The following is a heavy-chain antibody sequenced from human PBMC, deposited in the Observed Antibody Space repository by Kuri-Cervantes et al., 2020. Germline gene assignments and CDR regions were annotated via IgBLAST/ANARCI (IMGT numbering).Heavy chain of an antibody. V-gene: IGHV4-34*01. D-gene: IGHD3-16*02. J-gene: IGHJ2*01. CDR1: GGSFSGYY. CDR2: INHSGST. Sequence: SQTLSLTCAVYGGSFSGYYWSWIRQSPGRGLEWIGEINHSGSTNYSPSLKSRVTISVDTSKNQFSLKLNSVTAADTAVYYCARGGRDYVWGSYRQYWYFDLWGRGTLVTVSS. CDR3: ARGGRDYVWGSYRQYWYFDL.